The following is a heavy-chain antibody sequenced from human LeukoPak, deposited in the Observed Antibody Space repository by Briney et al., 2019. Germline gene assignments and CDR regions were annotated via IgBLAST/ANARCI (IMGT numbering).Heavy chain of an antibody. CDR3: AMHTYYYDSSGYY. D-gene: IGHD3-22*01. J-gene: IGHJ4*02. V-gene: IGHV3-66*02. Sequence: GGSLRLSCAASGFTVSSNYMSWVRQAPGKGLERVSVIYSGGSTYYADSVKGRFTISRDNSKNTVYLQMNSLRAEDTAVYYCAMHTYYYDSSGYYWGQGTLVTVSS. CDR1: GFTVSSNY. CDR2: IYSGGST.